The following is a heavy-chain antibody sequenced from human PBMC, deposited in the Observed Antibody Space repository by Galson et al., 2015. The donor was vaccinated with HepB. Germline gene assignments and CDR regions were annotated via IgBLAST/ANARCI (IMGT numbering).Heavy chain of an antibody. D-gene: IGHD5-18*01. CDR3: ASGGDSYGYWFDP. CDR1: GGTFSSYT. CDR2: IIPILGIA. V-gene: IGHV1-69*02. Sequence: SVKVSCKASGGTFSSYTISWVRQAAGQGLEWMGRIIPILGIANYAQKFQGRVTITADKSTSTAYMELSSLRSEDTAVYYCASGGDSYGYWFDPWGQGTLVTVSS. J-gene: IGHJ5*02.